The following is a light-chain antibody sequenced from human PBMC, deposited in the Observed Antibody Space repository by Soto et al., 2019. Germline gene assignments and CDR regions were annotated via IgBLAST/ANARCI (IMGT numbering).Light chain of an antibody. CDR1: QSVSSDY. Sequence: EIVLTQSPGTLSLSPRERATLSCMASQSVSSDYLAWYQQKPGQAPSLLIYGASSRATGIPDRFSGSGSGTDFTLTIRRLEPEDFAVYYCQQYGSSYPWTFGQGTKVDI. CDR2: GAS. J-gene: IGKJ1*01. V-gene: IGKV3-20*01. CDR3: QQYGSSYPWT.